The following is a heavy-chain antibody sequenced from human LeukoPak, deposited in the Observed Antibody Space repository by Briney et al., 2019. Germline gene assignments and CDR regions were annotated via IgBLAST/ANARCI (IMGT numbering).Heavy chain of an antibody. V-gene: IGHV3-74*01. CDR3: ARGNIAAAGIRY. J-gene: IGHJ4*02. CDR2: INGDGSST. Sequence: GGSLRLSCAASGFTFSSYWMPWVRQAPGKGLVWVSRINGDGSSTTYVDSVMGRFTISRDNAKNTLYLQMNSVRAEDTAVYYCARGNIAAAGIRYWGQGTLVIVSS. CDR1: GFTFSSYW. D-gene: IGHD6-13*01.